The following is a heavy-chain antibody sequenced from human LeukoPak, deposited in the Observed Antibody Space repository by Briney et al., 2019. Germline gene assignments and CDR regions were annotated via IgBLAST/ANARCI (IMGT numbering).Heavy chain of an antibody. J-gene: IGHJ5*02. D-gene: IGHD3-10*01. V-gene: IGHV4-61*01. CDR1: GGSVSSDTYY. CDR2: ISYNGAS. Sequence: SETLSLTCTVSGGSVSSDTYYWSWIRQPPGKGLEWIGYISYNGASNYNPSLKSRVTMSVDTSKNQFSLKLSSVIAADTAVYYFARSYGSRSYYPFDPSGQGTLVTVSS. CDR3: ARSYGSRSYYPFDP.